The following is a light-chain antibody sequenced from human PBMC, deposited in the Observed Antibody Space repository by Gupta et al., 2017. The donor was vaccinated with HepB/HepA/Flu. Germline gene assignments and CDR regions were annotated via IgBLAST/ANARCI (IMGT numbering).Light chain of an antibody. J-gene: IGKJ4*01. Sequence: EIVLTQSPATLSLSPGERATFSCRASQSVTTYLAWYQQKPGQAPRLLIYGASTRATGIPARFSGSGSGTDFTLTISSLEPEDSAVYYCQHRTNWPPLTFGGGTKVEIK. CDR1: QSVTTY. CDR3: QHRTNWPPLT. CDR2: GAS. V-gene: IGKV3-11*01.